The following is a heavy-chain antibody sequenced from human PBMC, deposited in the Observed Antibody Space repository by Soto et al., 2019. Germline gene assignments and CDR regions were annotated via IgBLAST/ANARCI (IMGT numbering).Heavy chain of an antibody. CDR3: ARVVPGAGAWFGP. CDR1: VYTVANSG. J-gene: IGHJ5*02. V-gene: IGHV1-18*04. CDR2: ISLYSDGT. Sequence: ATLKDCDKASVYTVANSGITVVQDAPEQPLEWLGWISLYSDGTDYAQKFQGRVSMTTDTSTTTAYMELRRLRSDDTAVYYCARVVPGAGAWFGPWGQGTLVTVSS. D-gene: IGHD2-2*01.